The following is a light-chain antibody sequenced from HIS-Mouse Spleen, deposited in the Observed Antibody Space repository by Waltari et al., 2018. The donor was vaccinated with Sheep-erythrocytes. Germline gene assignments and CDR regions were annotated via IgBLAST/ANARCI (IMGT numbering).Light chain of an antibody. CDR1: SSDVGSHNL. CDR2: EGS. J-gene: IGLJ3*02. Sequence: QSALTQPASVSGSPGQSTTISCTGTSSDVGSHNLVSWYQQHPGKAPKLMIYEGSKRPSGVSNRFSGSKSGNTASLTISGLQAEDEADYYCCSYAGSSTWVFGGGTKLTVL. CDR3: CSYAGSSTWV. V-gene: IGLV2-23*01.